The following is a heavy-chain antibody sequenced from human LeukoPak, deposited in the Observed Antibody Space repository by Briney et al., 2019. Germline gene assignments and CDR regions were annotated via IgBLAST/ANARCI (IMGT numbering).Heavy chain of an antibody. CDR3: AKDKPYYDSSGYYHDAFDI. J-gene: IGHJ3*02. CDR1: GFTFGDYA. D-gene: IGHD3-22*01. CDR2: ISYDGSNK. V-gene: IGHV3-30*04. Sequence: GGSLRLSCTASGFTFGDYALSWVRQAPGKGLEWVAVISYDGSNKYYADSVKGRFTISRDNSKNTLYLQMNSLRAEDTAVYYCAKDKPYYDSSGYYHDAFDIWGQGTMVTVSS.